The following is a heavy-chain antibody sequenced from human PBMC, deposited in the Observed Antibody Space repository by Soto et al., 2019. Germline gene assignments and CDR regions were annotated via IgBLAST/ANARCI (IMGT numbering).Heavy chain of an antibody. D-gene: IGHD3-10*01. V-gene: IGHV1-18*04. CDR1: GYTFTSYG. Sequence: WASVKVSCKASGYTFTSYGISWVRQAPGQGREWMGWISSYNGNTNDAQKLQGRVTMTTDTSTSTAYMELRSLRSDDTAVYYCARGQLLYYYGWFDPWGQGTLVTVSS. J-gene: IGHJ5*02. CDR2: ISSYNGNT. CDR3: ARGQLLYYYGWFDP.